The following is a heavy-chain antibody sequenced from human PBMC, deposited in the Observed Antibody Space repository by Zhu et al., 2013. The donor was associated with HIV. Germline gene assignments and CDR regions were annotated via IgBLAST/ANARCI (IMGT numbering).Heavy chain of an antibody. CDR2: ISAYTGRT. CDR1: GYNFRSYD. J-gene: IGHJ4*02. V-gene: IGHV1-18*04. D-gene: IGHD3-16*02. Sequence: HVQLVQSGAEVKPPGASVKLSCTASGYNFRSYDIHWVRQAPGQGLEWLGWISAYTGRTSYTQNFQGRVTVTTDTSTSTTYMELRSLTSDDTAVYYCARGGGWRITVWGSYRYPMTSWGQGTLVTVSS. CDR3: ARGGGWRITVWGSYRYPMTS.